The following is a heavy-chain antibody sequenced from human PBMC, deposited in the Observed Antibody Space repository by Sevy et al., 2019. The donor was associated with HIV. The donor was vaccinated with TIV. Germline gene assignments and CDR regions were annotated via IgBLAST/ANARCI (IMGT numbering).Heavy chain of an antibody. J-gene: IGHJ6*03. V-gene: IGHV4-38-2*01. D-gene: IGHD2-2*01. CDR1: GYSISSGYY. Sequence: SETLSLTCAASGYSISSGYYWGWIRQPPGKGLEWIGSIYHSGSTYYNPSLKSRVTISVDTSKNQFSLKLSSVTAADTAVYYCARHLSSSSYQLLLRYYYYYYMDVWGKGTTVTVSS. CDR3: ARHLSSSSYQLLLRYYYYYYMDV. CDR2: IYHSGST.